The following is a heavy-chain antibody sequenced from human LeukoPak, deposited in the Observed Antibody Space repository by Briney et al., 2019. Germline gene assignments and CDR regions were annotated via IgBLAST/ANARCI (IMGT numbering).Heavy chain of an antibody. CDR1: GLTFASNA. D-gene: IGHD6-13*01. J-gene: IGHJ4*02. CDR2: ITGSVGST. Sequence: GGSLRLSCAASGLTFASNAMSWVRQAPGKGLEWVSSITGSVGSTYYADSVKGRFTISRDISKNTLYLQMNSLRAEDTAVYYCAKAPYSSSWGIDYWGQGTLVTVSS. V-gene: IGHV3-23*01. CDR3: AKAPYSSSWGIDY.